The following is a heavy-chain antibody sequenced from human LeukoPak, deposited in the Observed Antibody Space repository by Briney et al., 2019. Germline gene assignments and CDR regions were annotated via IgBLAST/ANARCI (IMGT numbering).Heavy chain of an antibody. Sequence: SETLFFSCSASGGSSSSYYWTLLRQPPGKRLGLEWIGYIYYSGGTNYNPSLKSRVTISIDTSKNQVSLKLSSVTAADTAVYYCARLWDSSSSLDYWGQGTLVTVSS. V-gene: IGHV4-59*08. CDR1: GGSSSSYY. J-gene: IGHJ4*02. CDR3: ARLWDSSSSLDY. D-gene: IGHD6-6*01. CDR2: IYYSGGT.